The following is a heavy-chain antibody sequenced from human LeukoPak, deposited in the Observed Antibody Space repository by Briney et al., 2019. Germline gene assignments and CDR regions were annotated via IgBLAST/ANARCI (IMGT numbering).Heavy chain of an antibody. CDR3: ARHAGGSGSTYSETYYYYYMDV. D-gene: IGHD3-10*01. Sequence: GESLKISCKGSGYSFTSYWIGWVRQMPGKGLEWMGIIYPGDSDTRYSPSFQGQVTISADKSISTAYLQWSSLKASDTAMYYCARHAGGSGSTYSETYYYYYMDVWGKGTTVTISS. J-gene: IGHJ6*03. CDR2: IYPGDSDT. V-gene: IGHV5-51*01. CDR1: GYSFTSYW.